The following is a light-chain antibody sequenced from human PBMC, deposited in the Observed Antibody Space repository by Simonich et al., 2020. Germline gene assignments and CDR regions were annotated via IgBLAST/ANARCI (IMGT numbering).Light chain of an antibody. CDR1: SSDVGSYTL. CDR2: EGS. Sequence: QSALTQPASVSGSPGQSITISCTGTSSDVGSYTLVSWYQQHPGKAPKLRIYEGSKRPSGVSNRFSGSKSGNTASLTISGLQAEDEADYYCCSYAGRSTLVFGGGTKLTVL. J-gene: IGLJ2*01. CDR3: CSYAGRSTLV. V-gene: IGLV2-23*01.